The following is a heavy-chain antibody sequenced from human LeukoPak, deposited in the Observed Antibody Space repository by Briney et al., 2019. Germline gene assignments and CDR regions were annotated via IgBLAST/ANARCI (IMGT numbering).Heavy chain of an antibody. J-gene: IGHJ2*01. CDR3: ARGGYSSGWYRGYFDL. Sequence: SETLSLTCTVSGDSISSFYWSWIRQPAGKGLEWIGRIYTNGDTNYNSSLKSRVTMSIDTSMNQFSLNLRSLTAADTAVYYCARGGYSSGWYRGYFDLWGRGALVTVSS. V-gene: IGHV4-4*07. CDR2: IYTNGDT. D-gene: IGHD6-19*01. CDR1: GDSISSFY.